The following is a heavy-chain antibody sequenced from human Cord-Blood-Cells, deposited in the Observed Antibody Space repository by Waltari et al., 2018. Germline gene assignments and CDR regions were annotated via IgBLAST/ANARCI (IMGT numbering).Heavy chain of an antibody. D-gene: IGHD4-17*01. V-gene: IGHV1-2*02. J-gene: IGHJ6*02. Sequence: QVQLVQSGAEVKKPGASVKVSCKASGYTFTGYYMHWVRQAPGQGLEWMGWINPNSGGTNYAQKFQGRVTMTRDTSISTAYMELSRLRSDDTAVYYCARDFQYYGGNYYYGRDVWGQGTTVTVSS. CDR1: GYTFTGYY. CDR3: ARDFQYYGGNYYYGRDV. CDR2: INPNSGGT.